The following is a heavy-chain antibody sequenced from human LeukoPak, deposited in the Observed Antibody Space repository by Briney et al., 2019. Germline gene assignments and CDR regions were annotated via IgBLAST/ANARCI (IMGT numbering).Heavy chain of an antibody. Sequence: GGSLRLSCAASGFTVSSYYMSWVRQAPGKGLEWVSVIYSGGSTYYADSVKGRFTISRDSSKNTLYLQMNSLRAEDTAVYYCARDRWTTVRAFDIWGQGTMVTVSS. J-gene: IGHJ3*02. CDR2: IYSGGST. V-gene: IGHV3-53*05. CDR1: GFTVSSYY. CDR3: ARDRWTTVRAFDI. D-gene: IGHD4-17*01.